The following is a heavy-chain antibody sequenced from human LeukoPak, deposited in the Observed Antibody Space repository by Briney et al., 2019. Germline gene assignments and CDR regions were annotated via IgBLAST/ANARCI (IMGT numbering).Heavy chain of an antibody. CDR2: LLSDGSDK. Sequence: PGGSLRLPCAASGFTFSSYAMHWVPQGPGKGQEWVSILLSDGSDKYYADSVKGPFTISRDNSKNTLYLQTNSLRAEDTAVYYCAREGIQLWFGGVEDWFDPWGQGTLVIVHS. CDR3: AREGIQLWFGGVEDWFDP. D-gene: IGHD5-18*01. CDR1: GFTFSSYA. J-gene: IGHJ5*02. V-gene: IGHV3-30-3*01.